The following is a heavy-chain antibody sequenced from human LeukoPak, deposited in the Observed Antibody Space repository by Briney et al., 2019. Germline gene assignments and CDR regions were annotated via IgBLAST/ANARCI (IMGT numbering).Heavy chain of an antibody. V-gene: IGHV4-59*08. Sequence: PSETLSLTCTVSGGSISSYYWSWIRQPPGKGLEWIGYIYYSGSTKYNPSLKSRVTISVDTSKNQFSLKLSSVTAADTAVYYCARRYCSGSSCYSALDYWGQGTLVTVSS. CDR1: GGSISSYY. D-gene: IGHD2-15*01. CDR3: ARRYCSGSSCYSALDY. CDR2: IYYSGST. J-gene: IGHJ4*02.